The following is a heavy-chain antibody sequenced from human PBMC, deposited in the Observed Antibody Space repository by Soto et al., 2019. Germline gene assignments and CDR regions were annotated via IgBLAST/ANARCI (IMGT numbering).Heavy chain of an antibody. D-gene: IGHD2-2*01. CDR1: GFTFDDYA. J-gene: IGHJ6*03. Sequence: SLRLSCAASGFTFDDYAMHWVRQAPGKGLEWVSGISWNSGSIGYADSVKGRFTISRDNAENSLYLQMNSLRAEDTALYYCAKATVGYYYYYYMDVRGKGTTVTVSS. V-gene: IGHV3-9*01. CDR2: ISWNSGSI. CDR3: AKATVGYYYYYYMDV.